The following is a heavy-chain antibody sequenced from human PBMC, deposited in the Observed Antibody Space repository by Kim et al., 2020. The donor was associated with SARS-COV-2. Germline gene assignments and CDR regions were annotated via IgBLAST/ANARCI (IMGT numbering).Heavy chain of an antibody. Sequence: NPSLKSRVTISLDTSKNHFSLKLSSVTAADTAVYYCARGTKQAAAGYFAYWGQGTLVTVSS. V-gene: IGHV4-61*03. CDR3: ARGTKQAAAGYFAY. J-gene: IGHJ4*02. D-gene: IGHD6-13*01.